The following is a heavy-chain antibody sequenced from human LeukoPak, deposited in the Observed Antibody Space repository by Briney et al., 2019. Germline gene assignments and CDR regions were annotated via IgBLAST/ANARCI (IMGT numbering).Heavy chain of an antibody. CDR3: ARGGPSPFDY. J-gene: IGHJ4*02. D-gene: IGHD6-6*01. CDR2: IYYSGST. V-gene: IGHV4-59*01. CDR1: GGSTSSYY. Sequence: PSETLSLTCTVSGGSTSSYYWSWIRQPPGKGLEWIGYIYYSGSTNYNPSLKSRVTISVDTSKNQFSLKLSSVTAADTAVYYCARGGPSPFDYWGQGTLVTVSS.